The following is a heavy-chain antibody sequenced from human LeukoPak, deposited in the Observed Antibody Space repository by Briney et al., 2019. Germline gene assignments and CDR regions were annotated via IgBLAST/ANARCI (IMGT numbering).Heavy chain of an antibody. CDR3: ARVHRGYSYGRLDY. D-gene: IGHD5-18*01. CDR2: ISSSDNTI. V-gene: IGHV3-48*02. J-gene: IGHJ4*02. CDR1: GFAFSDYS. Sequence: PGGSLRLSCAASGFAFSDYSMNWVRQAPGKGLEWVSYISSSDNTIHYADSVKGRFTLSRDNAKNSLYLEMNSLRDEDTAVYYCARVHRGYSYGRLDYWGQGTLVTVSS.